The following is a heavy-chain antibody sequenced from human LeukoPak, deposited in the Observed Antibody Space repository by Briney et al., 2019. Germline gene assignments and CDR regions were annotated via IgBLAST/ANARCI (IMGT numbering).Heavy chain of an antibody. Sequence: ASVKVSCKASGYTFTSYYMHWVRQPPGQGLEWMGIINPSGGSTSYAQKFQGRVTMTRHTSTSTVYMELSSLRSEDTAVYYCARARHPHSSGYYVNNWGQGTLVTVSS. J-gene: IGHJ4*02. CDR2: INPSGGST. D-gene: IGHD3-22*01. CDR3: ARARHPHSSGYYVNN. CDR1: GYTFTSYY. V-gene: IGHV1-46*01.